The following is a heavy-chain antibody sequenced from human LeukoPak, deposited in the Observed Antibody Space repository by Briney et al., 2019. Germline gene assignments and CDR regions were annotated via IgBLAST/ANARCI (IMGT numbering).Heavy chain of an antibody. CDR1: GFFFSNYD. V-gene: IGHV3-23*01. D-gene: IGHD4-17*01. Sequence: GPLRLSCVASGFFFSNYDMNWVRQAPGKGLEWVSGLSSSGGSTFYADSVKGRFTISRDNSKNTVYLQMNSLRGEDTAIYYCARGVTVTTDFWGQGTLVTVSS. CDR2: LSSSGGST. J-gene: IGHJ4*02. CDR3: ARGVTVTTDF.